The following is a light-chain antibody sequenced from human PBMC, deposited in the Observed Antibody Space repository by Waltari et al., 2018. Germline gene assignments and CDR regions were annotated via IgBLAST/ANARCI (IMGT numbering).Light chain of an antibody. Sequence: SSELTQDTAVSVALGQTVPITCQGDSLSRYSASWYQQRPGQAPILVLYGQDNRPSGIPDRFSGSTSGDTATLTITGAQAEDEADYYCLSRDSSSTRLFGGGTRLTV. V-gene: IGLV3-19*01. CDR1: SLSRYS. CDR3: LSRDSSSTRL. J-gene: IGLJ3*02. CDR2: GQD.